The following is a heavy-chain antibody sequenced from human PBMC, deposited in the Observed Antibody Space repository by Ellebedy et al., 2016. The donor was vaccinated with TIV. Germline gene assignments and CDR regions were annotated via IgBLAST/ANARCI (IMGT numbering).Heavy chain of an antibody. Sequence: GESLKISCAASGFTFNIYRMHWVRQVPGKGLVWVSRINSDGRSTSYADFVKGRFTISRDNSKNTLYLHRNDLRVEDTAVYYCARDRRGLGVWGQGTTVTVSS. V-gene: IGHV3-74*01. CDR3: ARDRRGLGV. J-gene: IGHJ6*02. CDR2: INSDGRST. CDR1: GFTFNIYR.